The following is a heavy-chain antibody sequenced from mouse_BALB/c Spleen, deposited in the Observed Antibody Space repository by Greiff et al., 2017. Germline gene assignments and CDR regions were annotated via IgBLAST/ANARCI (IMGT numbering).Heavy chain of an antibody. CDR2: IRLKSNNYAT. J-gene: IGHJ1*01. Sequence: EVKLVESGGGLVQPGGSMKLSCVASGFTFSNYWMNWVRQSPEKGLEWVAEIRLKSNNYATHYAESVKGRFTISRDDSKSSVYLQMNNLRAEDTGIYYCTRPLYDGYYSYFDVWGAGTTVTVSS. CDR1: GFTFSNYW. D-gene: IGHD2-3*01. CDR3: TRPLYDGYYSYFDV. V-gene: IGHV6-6*02.